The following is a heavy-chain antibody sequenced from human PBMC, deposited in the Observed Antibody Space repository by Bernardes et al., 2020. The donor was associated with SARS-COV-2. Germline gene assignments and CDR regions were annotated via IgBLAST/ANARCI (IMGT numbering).Heavy chain of an antibody. J-gene: IGHJ6*02. Sequence: SETLSLTCTVSGGSISSGGYYWSWIRQHPGKGLEWIGYIYYSGSTYYNPSLKSRVTISVDTSKNQFSLKLSSVTAADTAVYYCARDYYGSGSYYGGYYYYGMDVWGQGTTVTVSS. V-gene: IGHV4-31*03. CDR2: IYYSGST. CDR3: ARDYYGSGSYYGGYYYYGMDV. D-gene: IGHD3-10*01. CDR1: GGSISSGGYY.